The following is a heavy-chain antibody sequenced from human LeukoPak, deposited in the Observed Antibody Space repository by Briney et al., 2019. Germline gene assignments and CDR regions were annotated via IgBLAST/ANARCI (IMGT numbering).Heavy chain of an antibody. V-gene: IGHV3-48*01. CDR1: GFTFSSYS. Sequence: GGSLRLSCAASGFTFSSYSMNWVRQAPGKGLEWVSYISSSSSTIYYADSVKGRFTISRDNAENLLYLQMNSLRAEDTAVYYCARGPRTSNYYHYYGLDVWGQGTTVTVSS. D-gene: IGHD2-2*01. CDR2: ISSSSSTI. J-gene: IGHJ6*02. CDR3: ARGPRTSNYYHYYGLDV.